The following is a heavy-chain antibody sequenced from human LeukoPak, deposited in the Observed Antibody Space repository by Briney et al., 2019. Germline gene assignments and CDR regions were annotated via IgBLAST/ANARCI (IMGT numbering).Heavy chain of an antibody. CDR3: ARGPPGEHYYYYYMDV. D-gene: IGHD3-10*01. J-gene: IGHJ6*03. CDR1: GYTFTSYG. Sequence: ASVKVSCKASGYTFTSYGISWVRQAPGQGLEWMGWISAYNGNTNYAQKLQGRVTMTTDTSTSTAYMELRSLRSEDTAVYYCARGPPGEHYYYYYMDVWGKGTTVTISS. V-gene: IGHV1-18*01. CDR2: ISAYNGNT.